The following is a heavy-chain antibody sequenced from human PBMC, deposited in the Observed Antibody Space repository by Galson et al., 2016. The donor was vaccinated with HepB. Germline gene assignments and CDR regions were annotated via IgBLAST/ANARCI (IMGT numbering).Heavy chain of an antibody. CDR2: INAGGNIR. CDR1: GFTFSTYP. Sequence: SLRLSCAASGFTFSTYPMGWVRQAPGKGPVWVSGINAGGNIRYYSDSVKGRFAISRDNSKNTLYLQLDNLRGEDTAVYYCVKYVGLDGFDYWGQGTLVTVSS. J-gene: IGHJ4*02. CDR3: VKYVGLDGFDY. D-gene: IGHD3/OR15-3a*01. V-gene: IGHV3-23*01.